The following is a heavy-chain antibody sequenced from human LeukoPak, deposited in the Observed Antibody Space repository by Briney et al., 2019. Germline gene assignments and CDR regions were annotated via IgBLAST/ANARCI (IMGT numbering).Heavy chain of an antibody. D-gene: IGHD6-13*01. V-gene: IGHV4-61*02. J-gene: IGHJ3*02. CDR2: IYTSGST. CDR3: ARHRHSSSWYSSDDAFDI. CDR1: GGSISSGSYY. Sequence: PSQTLSLTCTVSGGSISSGSYYWSWIRQPAGKGLEWIGRIYTSGSTNYNPSLKSRVTISVDTSKNQFSLKLSSVTAADTAVYYCARHRHSSSWYSSDDAFDIWGQGTMVTVSS.